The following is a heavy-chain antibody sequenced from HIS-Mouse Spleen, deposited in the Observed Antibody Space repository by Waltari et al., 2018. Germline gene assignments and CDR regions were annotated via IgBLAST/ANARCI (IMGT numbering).Heavy chain of an antibody. CDR2: IWYDGSNT. D-gene: IGHD3-10*01. V-gene: IGHV3-33*01. CDR1: GFTFSSYG. CDR3: ARDSPTQLGGDAFDI. J-gene: IGHJ3*02. Sequence: QVQLVESGGGVVQPGRSLRLSCAASGFTFSSYGMHGVRQAPSKGLGLVAVIWYDGSNTYYADSVKGRFTISRDNSKNTLYLQMNSLRAEDTAVYYCARDSPTQLGGDAFDIWGQGTMVTVSS.